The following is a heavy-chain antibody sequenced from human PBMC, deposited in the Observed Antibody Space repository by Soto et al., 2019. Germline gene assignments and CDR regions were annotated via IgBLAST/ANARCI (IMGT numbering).Heavy chain of an antibody. D-gene: IGHD6-13*01. CDR3: ARDSHRNSSWYFDY. V-gene: IGHV3-33*01. Sequence: QVQLVESGGGVVQPGRSLRLSCAASGFTFSSYGMHWVRQAPGKGLEWVAVIWYDGSNKYYADSVKGRFTISRDNSKNTLYLQMNSLRAEDTAAYYCARDSHRNSSWYFDYWGQGTLVTVSS. J-gene: IGHJ4*02. CDR2: IWYDGSNK. CDR1: GFTFSSYG.